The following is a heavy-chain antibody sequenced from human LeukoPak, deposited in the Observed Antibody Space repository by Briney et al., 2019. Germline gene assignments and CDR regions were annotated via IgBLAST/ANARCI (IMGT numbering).Heavy chain of an antibody. CDR3: ARWARELLYFDY. CDR1: AFTFSSYG. Sequence: GGSLRLSCAGSAFTFSSYGMHWVRQAPGKGLEWVAVIWYDGSNKYYADSVKGRFTISRDNSKNTLYLQMNSLRAEDTAVYYCARWARELLYFDYWGQGTLVTVSS. D-gene: IGHD1-26*01. J-gene: IGHJ4*02. CDR2: IWYDGSNK. V-gene: IGHV3-33*01.